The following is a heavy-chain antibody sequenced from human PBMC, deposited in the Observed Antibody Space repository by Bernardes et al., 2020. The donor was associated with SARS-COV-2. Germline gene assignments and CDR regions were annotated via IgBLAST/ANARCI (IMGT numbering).Heavy chain of an antibody. CDR3: TREPATIRVAFDF. CDR1: GFAFSSYW. V-gene: IGHV3-74*01. CDR2: INSDGSSS. Sequence: GGSLRLSCAASGFAFSSYWMHWVRQAPGKGLVWVSRINSDGSSSTYADYVRGRFTVSRDNAKNTLFLQMNRLRAEDTAVYYCTREPATIRVAFDFWGQGTLVTVSS. J-gene: IGHJ4*02. D-gene: IGHD2-2*01.